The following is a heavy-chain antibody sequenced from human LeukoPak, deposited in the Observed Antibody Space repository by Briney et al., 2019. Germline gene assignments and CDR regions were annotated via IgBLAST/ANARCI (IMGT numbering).Heavy chain of an antibody. D-gene: IGHD6-19*01. J-gene: IGHJ4*02. Sequence: GGSLRLSCAASGFTFDDYGMHWVRQAPGKGLEWVSAISWNSDTIGYADSVKGRFTISRDNAKNSLYLQVNSLRAEDTALHYCTAHNSGLDYWGQGTLVTVSS. CDR3: TAHNSGLDY. V-gene: IGHV3-9*01. CDR2: ISWNSDTI. CDR1: GFTFDDYG.